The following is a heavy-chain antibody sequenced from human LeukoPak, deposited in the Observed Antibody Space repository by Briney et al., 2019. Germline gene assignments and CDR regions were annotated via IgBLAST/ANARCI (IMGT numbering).Heavy chain of an antibody. CDR2: INHSGST. J-gene: IGHJ4*02. V-gene: IGHV4-34*01. CDR1: GGSSSGYY. D-gene: IGHD4-23*01. CDR3: ARGRDYGGNFRNFDY. Sequence: SETLSLTCAVYGGSSSGYYWSWIRQPPGKGLEWIGEINHSGSTNYNPSLKSRVTISVDTSKNQFSLRLSSVTAADTAVYYCARGRDYGGNFRNFDYWGQGTLVTVSS.